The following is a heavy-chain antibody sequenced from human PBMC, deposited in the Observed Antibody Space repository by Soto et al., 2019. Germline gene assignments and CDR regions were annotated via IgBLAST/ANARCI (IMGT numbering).Heavy chain of an antibody. CDR1: GGSLSTYY. J-gene: IGHJ6*02. CDR2: IDYSGSA. D-gene: IGHD2-21*01. CDR3: ARFRWGSPYGMDV. V-gene: IGHV4-59*01. Sequence: PWETLSLTCTVSGGSLSTYYWTWIRQSPRKGLEWIGWIDYSGSANYNPSLMSRVTFSIDTSKTQFSLTLSSVTAADTAVYYCARFRWGSPYGMDVWGQGTTVTVSS.